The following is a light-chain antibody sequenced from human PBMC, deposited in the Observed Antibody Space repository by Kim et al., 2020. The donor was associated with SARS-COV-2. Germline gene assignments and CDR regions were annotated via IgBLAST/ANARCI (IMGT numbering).Light chain of an antibody. CDR1: QGIASW. CDR3: QQSNNFPIT. J-gene: IGKJ5*01. Sequence: DVQMTQSPSSVSASVGDRVTITCRATQGIASWLAWYQVKPGKVPKLLIYAASSLQDGVPSRFSGSGSGMHFTLTITSLQPEDSARYFCQQSNNFPITFGQGTRLEIK. V-gene: IGKV1-12*01. CDR2: AAS.